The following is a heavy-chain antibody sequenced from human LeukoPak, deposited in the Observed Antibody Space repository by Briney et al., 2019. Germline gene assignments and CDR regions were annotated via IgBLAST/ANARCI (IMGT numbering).Heavy chain of an antibody. CDR3: ARGRGVWFGELYRKKGFDY. CDR2: INHSGST. CDR1: GGSFSGYY. V-gene: IGHV4-34*01. J-gene: IGHJ4*02. Sequence: SETLSLTCAVYGGSFSGYYWSWIRQPPGMGLEWIGEINHSGSTNYNPSLKSRVTISVDTSKNQFSLKLSSVTAADTAVYYCARGRGVWFGELYRKKGFDYWGQGTLVTVSS. D-gene: IGHD3-10*01.